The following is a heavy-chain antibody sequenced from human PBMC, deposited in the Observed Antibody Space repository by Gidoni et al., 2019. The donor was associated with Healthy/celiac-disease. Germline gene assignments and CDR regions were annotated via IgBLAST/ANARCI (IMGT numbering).Heavy chain of an antibody. D-gene: IGHD4-17*01. CDR2: ISYDGSNK. V-gene: IGHV3-30-3*01. J-gene: IGHJ3*02. Sequence: QVQLVEAGGGVVQPGRSLRLSCAASGFTFRSYAMHWVRQAPGKGLEWVAVISYDGSNKYYADSVKGRFTISRDNSKNTLYLQMNSLRAEDTAVYYCAREWVDYGDPDDAFDIWGQGTMVTVSS. CDR3: AREWVDYGDPDDAFDI. CDR1: GFTFRSYA.